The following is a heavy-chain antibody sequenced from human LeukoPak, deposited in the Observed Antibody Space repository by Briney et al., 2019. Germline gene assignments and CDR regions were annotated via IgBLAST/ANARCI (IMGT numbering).Heavy chain of an antibody. V-gene: IGHV3-74*01. CDR1: GFTFSSYW. D-gene: IGHD3-22*01. CDR3: ARYDSSGDFDY. J-gene: IGHJ4*02. CDR2: INTDGSST. Sequence: GGSLRLSCAASGFTFSSYWMHWVRQAPGKGLVWVSRINTDGSSTSYADSVKGRFTISRDNAKNTLYLQMNSLRAEDTAVYYCARYDSSGDFDYWGQGTLVTVSS.